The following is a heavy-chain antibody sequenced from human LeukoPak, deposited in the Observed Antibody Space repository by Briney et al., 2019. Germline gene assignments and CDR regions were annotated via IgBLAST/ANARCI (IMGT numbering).Heavy chain of an antibody. CDR1: GGSVSSGSYY. Sequence: SETLSLTCTVSGGSVSSGSYYWSWIRQPPGKGLEWIGYIYYSGSTNYNPSLKSRVTISVDTSKNQFSLKLSSVTAADTAVYYCARACGGDCYSPWFDPWGQGTLVTVSS. J-gene: IGHJ5*02. D-gene: IGHD2-21*02. CDR2: IYYSGST. V-gene: IGHV4-61*01. CDR3: ARACGGDCYSPWFDP.